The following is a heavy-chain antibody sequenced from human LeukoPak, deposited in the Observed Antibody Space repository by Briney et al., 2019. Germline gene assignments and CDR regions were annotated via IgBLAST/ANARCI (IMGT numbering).Heavy chain of an antibody. Sequence: NPSETLSLTCTVSGGSISSYYWSWTRQPPGKGLEWIGYIYYSGSTNYNPSLKSRVTISVDTSKNQFSLKLNSVTAADTAVYYCARKGRGPYGSVNGYFDYWGQGTLVTVSS. CDR1: GGSISSYY. CDR3: ARKGRGPYGSVNGYFDY. V-gene: IGHV4-59*08. CDR2: IYYSGST. J-gene: IGHJ4*02. D-gene: IGHD3-10*01.